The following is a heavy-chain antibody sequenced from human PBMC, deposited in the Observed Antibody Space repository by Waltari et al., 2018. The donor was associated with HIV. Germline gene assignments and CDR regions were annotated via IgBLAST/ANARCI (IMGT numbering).Heavy chain of an antibody. Sequence: QVHLVQSGAEMKKPGASVKVSCKASGYTFLSYGISWVRQAPGHGLEWMGWISTYNANTNHAQSLQGRVTMTTDTSTTTAYMELRSLTSDDTAVYYCARDGLRYSGTFYSDYWGQGTLVTVSS. D-gene: IGHD1-26*01. CDR1: GYTFLSYG. CDR2: ISTYNANT. CDR3: ARDGLRYSGTFYSDY. V-gene: IGHV1-18*01. J-gene: IGHJ4*02.